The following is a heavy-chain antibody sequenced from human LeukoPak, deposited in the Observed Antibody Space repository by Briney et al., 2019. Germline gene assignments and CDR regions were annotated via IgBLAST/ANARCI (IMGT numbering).Heavy chain of an antibody. CDR3: ARGARYHDSSDGYDY. Sequence: ASVKVSCKASGYTFTGYYMHWVRQAPGQGLEWMGWINPNSGGTNYAQKFQGRVTMTRDTSISTAYMELSRLRSDDTAVYYCARGARYHDSSDGYDYWGQGTLVTVSS. J-gene: IGHJ4*02. D-gene: IGHD3-22*01. CDR2: INPNSGGT. CDR1: GYTFTGYY. V-gene: IGHV1-2*02.